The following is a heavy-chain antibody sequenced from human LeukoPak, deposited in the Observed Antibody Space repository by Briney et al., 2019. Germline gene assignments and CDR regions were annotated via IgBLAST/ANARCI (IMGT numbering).Heavy chain of an antibody. Sequence: KPSETLSLTCTVSGGSISSYYWSWIRQPPGKGLEWIGYIYYSGSTNYNPSLKSRVTISVDTSKNQFSLKLSSVTAADTAVYYCARIRQHETSFWSGYEMALVFDYWGQGTLVTVSS. CDR3: ARIRQHETSFWSGYEMALVFDY. J-gene: IGHJ4*02. CDR1: GGSISSYY. V-gene: IGHV4-59*01. D-gene: IGHD3-3*01. CDR2: IYYSGST.